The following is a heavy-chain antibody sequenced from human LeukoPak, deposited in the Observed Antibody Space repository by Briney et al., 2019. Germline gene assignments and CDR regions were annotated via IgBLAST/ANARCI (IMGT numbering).Heavy chain of an antibody. CDR1: GFTFSSYG. V-gene: IGHV3-33*01. CDR3: ARSDSSGWRTDNCLDP. J-gene: IGHJ5*02. D-gene: IGHD6-19*01. CDR2: IWYDGSNK. Sequence: GGSLRLSCAASGFTFSSYGMHWVRQAPGKGLEWVAVIWYDGSNKYYADSVKGRFTISRDNSKNTLYLQMNSLRAEDTAVYYCARSDSSGWRTDNCLDPWGQGTLVTVSS.